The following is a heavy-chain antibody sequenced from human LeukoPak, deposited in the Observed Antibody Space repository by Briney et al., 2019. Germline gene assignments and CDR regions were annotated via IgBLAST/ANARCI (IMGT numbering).Heavy chain of an antibody. CDR1: IDSISRYY. CDR3: ARQGGGFWYFDL. D-gene: IGHD6-25*01. CDR2: IYYSWST. J-gene: IGHJ2*01. Sequence: SETLSLPCTVSIDSISRYYSIWIRQPPGKALECVGYIYYSWSTNYNPSLKSRVTISRDTSKSQFSLKLSSVTAADTAVYYCARQGGGFWYFDLGGRGTLVTPPS. V-gene: IGHV4-59*08.